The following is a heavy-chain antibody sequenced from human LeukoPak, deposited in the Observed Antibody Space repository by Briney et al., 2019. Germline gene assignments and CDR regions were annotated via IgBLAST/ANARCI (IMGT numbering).Heavy chain of an antibody. CDR3: AKGVAMARGVIKTELYSPHWFDP. CDR1: GFTFSSYA. CDR2: ISGSGGST. D-gene: IGHD3-10*01. J-gene: IGHJ5*02. Sequence: GGSLRLSCAASGFTFSSYAMSWVRQAPGKGLEWVSAISGSGGSTYYADSVKGRFTISRDNSKNTLYLQMNSLRAEDTAVHYCAKGVAMARGVIKTELYSPHWFDPWGQGTLVTVSS. V-gene: IGHV3-23*01.